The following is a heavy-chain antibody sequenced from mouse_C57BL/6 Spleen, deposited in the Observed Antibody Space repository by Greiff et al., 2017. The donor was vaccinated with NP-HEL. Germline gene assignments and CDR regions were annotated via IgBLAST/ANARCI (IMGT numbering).Heavy chain of an antibody. Sequence: EVQLQQSGPELVKPGASVKMSCKASGYTFTDYNMHWVKQSHGKSLEWIGYINPNNGGTSYNQKFKGKATLTVNTSSSTAYMELRSLTSEDSAVYYCASNYYGSSYVDYWGQGTTLTVSS. D-gene: IGHD1-1*01. V-gene: IGHV1-22*01. J-gene: IGHJ2*01. CDR3: ASNYYGSSYVDY. CDR2: INPNNGGT. CDR1: GYTFTDYN.